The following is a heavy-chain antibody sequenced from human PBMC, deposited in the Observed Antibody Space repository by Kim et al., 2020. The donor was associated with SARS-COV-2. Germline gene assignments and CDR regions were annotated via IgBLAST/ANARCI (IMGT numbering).Heavy chain of an antibody. V-gene: IGHV3-23*01. D-gene: IGHD6-13*01. J-gene: IGHJ4*02. Sequence: SVKGRFTISRDNSKNTLYLQMNSLRAEDTAVYYCAKVGASAGTSHFDFDYWGQGTLVTVSS. CDR3: AKVGASAGTSHFDFDY.